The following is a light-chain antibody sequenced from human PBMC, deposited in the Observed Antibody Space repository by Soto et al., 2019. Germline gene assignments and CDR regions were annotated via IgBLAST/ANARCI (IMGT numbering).Light chain of an antibody. J-gene: IGKJ1*01. CDR3: LQDHTYPWT. Sequence: IQMTQSPSSLSVSVTDRVTITCRASQDIGNDLGWYQQRPGEAPELLLYGASTLRSGVPSRFSGSGSGTRFALTINNLQPEDSATYFCLQDHTYPWTFGQGTKVEI. CDR2: GAS. CDR1: QDIGND. V-gene: IGKV1-6*02.